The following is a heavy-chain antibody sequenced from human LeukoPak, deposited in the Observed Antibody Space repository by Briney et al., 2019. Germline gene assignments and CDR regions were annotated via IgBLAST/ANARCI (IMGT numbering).Heavy chain of an antibody. V-gene: IGHV3-23*01. D-gene: IGHD3-10*01. J-gene: IGHJ5*02. Sequence: PGGSLRLSCAASGFTFSSYAMSWVRQAPGKGLEWVSAISGSGGSTYYADSVNGRFTISRDNSKNTLYLQMNSLRAEDTAVYYCARVERMVRGTWSRTGWFDPWGQGTLVTVSS. CDR2: ISGSGGST. CDR3: ARVERMVRGTWSRTGWFDP. CDR1: GFTFSSYA.